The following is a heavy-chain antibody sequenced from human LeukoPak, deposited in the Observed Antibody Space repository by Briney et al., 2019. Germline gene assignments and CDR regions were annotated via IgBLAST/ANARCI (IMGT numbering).Heavy chain of an antibody. Sequence: GWSLRLSCAASGFTFSSYWVSWVRQAPGRGLEWVATIRQDGSQKYYVDSVKGRFTISRDNAKNSLYLQMNSLRAEDTAVYYCARESGSVTSEVDFDYWGQGTLVTVSS. CDR2: IRQDGSQK. CDR1: GFTFSSYW. J-gene: IGHJ4*02. CDR3: ARESGSVTSEVDFDY. V-gene: IGHV3-7*01. D-gene: IGHD4-17*01.